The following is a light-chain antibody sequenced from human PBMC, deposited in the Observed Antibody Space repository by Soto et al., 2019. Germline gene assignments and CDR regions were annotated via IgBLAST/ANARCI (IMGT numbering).Light chain of an antibody. CDR2: AAS. CDR3: QQCYSSPRT. J-gene: IGKJ1*01. V-gene: IGKV1-39*01. CDR1: QSISTY. Sequence: DIQMTQSPSTLSASVGDRVTITCRASQSISTYLNWYQQKLGRAPTLLIYAASSLQSGVPSRFSGGGSGTDFTFPISSLQPEDFAMYFCQQCYSSPRTFGQGTKV.